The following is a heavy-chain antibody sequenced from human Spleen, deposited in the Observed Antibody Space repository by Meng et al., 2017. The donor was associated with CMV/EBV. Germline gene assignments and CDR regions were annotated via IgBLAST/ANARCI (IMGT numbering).Heavy chain of an antibody. CDR2: IYYSGST. Sequence: SETLSLTCTVSGGSISSYYWSWIRQPPGKGLEWIGYIYYSGSTNYNPSLKSRVTISVDTSKNQFSLKLSSVTAADTAVYYCARGGSWFDPWGPGTLVTVSS. CDR1: GGSISSYY. V-gene: IGHV4-59*01. CDR3: ARGGSWFDP. J-gene: IGHJ5*02. D-gene: IGHD1-26*01.